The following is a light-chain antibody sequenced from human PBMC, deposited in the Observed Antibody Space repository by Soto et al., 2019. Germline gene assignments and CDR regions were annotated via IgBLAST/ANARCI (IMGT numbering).Light chain of an antibody. J-gene: IGKJ4*01. CDR3: QQRSSWPLLT. Sequence: EIVLTQSPATLSLSPGERATLSCRASQSVSNYLAWFQQKPGQASRLLIYDASNRATGIPARFSGSGSGTDFTLTISSLGPEDFAVYYCQQRSSWPLLTFGGGTKVEI. V-gene: IGKV3-11*01. CDR1: QSVSNY. CDR2: DAS.